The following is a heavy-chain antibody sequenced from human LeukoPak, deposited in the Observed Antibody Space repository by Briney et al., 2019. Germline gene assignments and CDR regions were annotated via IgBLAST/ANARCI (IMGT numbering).Heavy chain of an antibody. CDR2: IYYSGST. CDR3: ARIFRGYSGGGWYKSWFDP. CDR1: GDSISNSNYY. Sequence: SETLSLTCTVSGDSISNSNYYWGWIRQPPGKGLEWIGTIYYSGSTYYNPSLMSRVAISVDTSKNQFSLKLTSVTAADMAVYFCARIFRGYSGGGWYKSWFDPWGQGTLVTVSS. V-gene: IGHV4-39*07. D-gene: IGHD2-15*01. J-gene: IGHJ5*02.